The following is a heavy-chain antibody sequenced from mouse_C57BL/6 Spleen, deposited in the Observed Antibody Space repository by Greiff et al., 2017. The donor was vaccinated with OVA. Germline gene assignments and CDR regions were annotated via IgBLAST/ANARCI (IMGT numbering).Heavy chain of an antibody. CDR3: TSEGTHYGGAMDY. D-gene: IGHD1-1*01. V-gene: IGHV1-15*01. CDR1: GYTFTDYE. Sequence: VQLQQSGAELVRPGASVTLSCKASGYTFTDYEMHWVKQTPVHGLEWIGAIDPETGGTAYNQKFKGKAILTADQSSSTAYMELRSLTSEDSAVYYCTSEGTHYGGAMDYWGQGTSVTVSS. CDR2: IDPETGGT. J-gene: IGHJ4*01.